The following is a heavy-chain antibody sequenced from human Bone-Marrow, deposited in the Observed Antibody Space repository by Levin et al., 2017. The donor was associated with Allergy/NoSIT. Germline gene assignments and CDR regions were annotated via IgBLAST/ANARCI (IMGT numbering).Heavy chain of an antibody. V-gene: IGHV3-53*01. CDR1: GFIVSNHY. J-gene: IGHJ4*02. Sequence: GGSLRLSCAASGFIVSNHYIAWVRQAPGKGLEWVSVIYSGGGRYYAESVKGRFTISRDNSKNTVYLQMNSLRAEDTAVYYCARGKADDYWGQGTLVTVSS. CDR2: IYSGGGR. D-gene: IGHD6-13*01. CDR3: ARGKADDY.